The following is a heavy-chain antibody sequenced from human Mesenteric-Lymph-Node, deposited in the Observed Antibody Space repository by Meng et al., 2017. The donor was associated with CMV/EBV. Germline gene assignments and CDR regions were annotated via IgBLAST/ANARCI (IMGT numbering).Heavy chain of an antibody. V-gene: IGHV3-30*02. D-gene: IGHD3-3*01. CDR2: ILYGGSNG. Sequence: GESLKISCAASGFTFSNGWMSWVRQAPGKGLEWVAFILYGGSNGYYVESVKGRFTISRDNSKNTLYLQMNNLRPEDTALYFCAKDSGVETYYLDYWGQGTLVTVSS. J-gene: IGHJ4*02. CDR1: GFTFSNGW. CDR3: AKDSGVETYYLDY.